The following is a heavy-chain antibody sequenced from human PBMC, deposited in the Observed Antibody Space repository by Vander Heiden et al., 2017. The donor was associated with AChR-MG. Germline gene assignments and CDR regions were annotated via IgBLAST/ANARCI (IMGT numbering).Heavy chain of an antibody. V-gene: IGHV3-23*01. Sequence: EVQLLESGGGLVQPGESLRLSCAASGFSFSGYAMSWVRQAPGKGLEWVSSTNRDGADTFYANSVKGRFTISRDNSKNTLFLQMSSLRVEDTAVYYCAKDPPRGTVRGGRAFEIWGQGTMVTVSS. J-gene: IGHJ3*02. D-gene: IGHD1-1*01. CDR2: TNRDGADT. CDR3: AKDPPRGTVRGGRAFEI. CDR1: GFSFSGYA.